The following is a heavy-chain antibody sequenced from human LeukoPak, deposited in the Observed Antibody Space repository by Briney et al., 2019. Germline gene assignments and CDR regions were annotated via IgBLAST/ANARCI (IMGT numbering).Heavy chain of an antibody. D-gene: IGHD5-12*01. Sequence: GESLKISCKNSGYIFSNYWIGWVRQMPGKGLEWMGIIYPGDSDTRYSPSFQGQVTISADKSISTAYLQWNSLKASDTAMYYCARRVSGHELFDYWGQGTLVTVSS. CDR2: IYPGDSDT. CDR3: ARRVSGHELFDY. V-gene: IGHV5-51*01. J-gene: IGHJ4*02. CDR1: GYIFSNYW.